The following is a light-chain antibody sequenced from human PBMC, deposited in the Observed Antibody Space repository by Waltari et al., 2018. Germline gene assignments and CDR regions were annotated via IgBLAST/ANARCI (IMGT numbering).Light chain of an antibody. J-gene: IGKJ1*01. CDR2: GAS. CDR3: QQFDDSQWS. CDR1: QSLRSNY. V-gene: IGKV3-20*01. Sequence: EIVLTQSPDSLSLSPGERAILSCRASQSLRSNYFAWYRQRPGQAPRLLIYGASKRATGIPDRFSGSVSGTDFTLTINRLEPEDFAVYYCQQFDDSQWSFGQGTKVELK.